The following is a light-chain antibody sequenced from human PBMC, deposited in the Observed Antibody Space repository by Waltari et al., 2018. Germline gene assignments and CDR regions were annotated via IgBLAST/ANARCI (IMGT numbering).Light chain of an antibody. CDR2: VNSDGSH. Sequence: QLVLTQSPSASASLGASVKLTGTLTGEYSAYTIAWHQLQPEKGPRYLMNVNSDGSHDKTDGIPERFSGSSAGAERYLIISRLQSDDEADYFCQTWGMNIQVFGGGTRLTVL. J-gene: IGLJ3*02. CDR3: QTWGMNIQV. CDR1: GEYSAYT. V-gene: IGLV4-69*01.